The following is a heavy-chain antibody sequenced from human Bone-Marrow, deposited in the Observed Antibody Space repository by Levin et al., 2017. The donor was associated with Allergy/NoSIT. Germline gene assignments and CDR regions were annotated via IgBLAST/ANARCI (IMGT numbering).Heavy chain of an antibody. Sequence: GGSLRLSCAASGFTFTTYAMAWVRQAPGKGLEWVSVISGSGDDTKTADSVKGRFTISRDNSKNTLFLDMNSLRAEDTAVYYCARDMGLRIFDLWGQGTPVIVSA. V-gene: IGHV3-23*01. CDR2: ISGSGDDT. CDR3: ARDMGLRIFDL. CDR1: GFTFTTYA. J-gene: IGHJ4*02.